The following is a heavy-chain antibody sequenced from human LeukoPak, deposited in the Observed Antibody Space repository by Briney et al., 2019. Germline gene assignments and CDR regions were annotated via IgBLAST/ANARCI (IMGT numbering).Heavy chain of an antibody. CDR3: ARKLRLGGNWFDP. V-gene: IGHV1-69*13. CDR2: IIPISGTT. Sequence: ASVKVSCKASGYTFTSYAITWVRQAPGQGLEWMGKIIPISGTTNYAQKFQGRVTFTADESTSTAYMELSSLRSEDTALYYCARKLRLGGNWFDPWGQGTLVTVSS. J-gene: IGHJ5*02. CDR1: GYTFTSYA. D-gene: IGHD1-26*01.